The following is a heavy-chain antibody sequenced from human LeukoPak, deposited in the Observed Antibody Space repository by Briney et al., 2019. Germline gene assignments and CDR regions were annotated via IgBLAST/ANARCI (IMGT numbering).Heavy chain of an antibody. Sequence: GGSLRLSCAASGFTVSSNYMSWVRQAPGKGLEWVSVIYSGGSTYYADSVKGRFTISRDNAKNSLYLQMNSLRAEDTAVYYCARDIDGGYYDSSGYLALGYWGQGTLVTVSS. CDR2: IYSGGST. J-gene: IGHJ4*02. CDR3: ARDIDGGYYDSSGYLALGY. D-gene: IGHD3-22*01. V-gene: IGHV3-66*01. CDR1: GFTVSSNY.